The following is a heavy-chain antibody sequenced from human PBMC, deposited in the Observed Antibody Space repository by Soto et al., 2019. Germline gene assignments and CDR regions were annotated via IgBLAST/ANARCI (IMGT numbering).Heavy chain of an antibody. J-gene: IGHJ6*02. CDR1: GFTFSDHY. CDR2: TRNKANSYTT. D-gene: IGHD6-13*01. Sequence: PGGSLRLSCAASGFTFSDHYMDWVRQAPGKGLEWVGRTRNKANSYTTEYAASVKGRFTISRDDSKNSLYLQMNSLKTEDTAVYYCARGSIAAAFYYYGMDVWGQGTTVTVSS. V-gene: IGHV3-72*01. CDR3: ARGSIAAAFYYYGMDV.